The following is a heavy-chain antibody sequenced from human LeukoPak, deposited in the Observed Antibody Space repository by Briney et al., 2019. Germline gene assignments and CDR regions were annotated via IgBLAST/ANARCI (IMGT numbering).Heavy chain of an antibody. CDR3: ARRPPSNYYDSSGYYSNWYFDL. Sequence: GASVKVSCKASGGIFSSYAISWVRQAPGQGLEWMGGIIPIFGTANYAQKFQGRVTITADKSTSTAYMELSSLRSEDTAVYYCARRPPSNYYDSSGYYSNWYFDLWGRGTLVTVSS. CDR1: GGIFSSYA. V-gene: IGHV1-69*06. D-gene: IGHD3-22*01. J-gene: IGHJ2*01. CDR2: IIPIFGTA.